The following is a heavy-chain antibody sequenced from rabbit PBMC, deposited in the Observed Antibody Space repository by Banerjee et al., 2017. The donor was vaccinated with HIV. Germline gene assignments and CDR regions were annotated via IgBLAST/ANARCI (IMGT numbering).Heavy chain of an antibody. CDR2: IYTGSSGNT. D-gene: IGHD4-2*01. CDR3: ARRYAGGGIASFGL. J-gene: IGHJ4*01. V-gene: IGHV1S45*01. Sequence: QEQLEESGGDLVKPEGSLTLTCTASGFSFSSTYYMCWVRQAPGKGLEWIACIYTGSSGNTYYASWAKGRLTITKTSSTTVTLEMTSLTAADTATYFCARRYAGGGIASFGLRGQGTLVTVS. CDR1: GFSFSSTYY.